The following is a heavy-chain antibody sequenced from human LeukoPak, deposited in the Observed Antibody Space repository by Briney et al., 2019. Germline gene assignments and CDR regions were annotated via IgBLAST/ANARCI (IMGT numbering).Heavy chain of an antibody. Sequence: PSQTLSLTCAVSGGSISRGGYSWSWIRQPPGKGLEWIGYIYHSGSTYYNPSLKSRVTISVDRSKNQFSLKLSSVTAADTAVYYCASYAVAGGGDYWGQGTLVTVSS. CDR1: GGSISRGGYS. V-gene: IGHV4-30-2*01. CDR3: ASYAVAGGGDY. J-gene: IGHJ4*02. D-gene: IGHD6-19*01. CDR2: IYHSGST.